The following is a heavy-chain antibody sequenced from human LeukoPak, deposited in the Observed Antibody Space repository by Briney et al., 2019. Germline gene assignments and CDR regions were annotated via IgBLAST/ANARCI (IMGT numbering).Heavy chain of an antibody. V-gene: IGHV3-48*01. CDR3: AREDLRFLEWLSSTTAFDI. Sequence: GGSLRLSCAASGFTFSSYSMNWVRQAPGKGLEWVSYISSSSSTIYYADSVKGRFTISRDNAKNSLNLQMNSLRAEDTAVYYCAREDLRFLEWLSSTTAFDIWGQGTMVTVSS. D-gene: IGHD3-3*01. CDR2: ISSSSSTI. CDR1: GFTFSSYS. J-gene: IGHJ3*02.